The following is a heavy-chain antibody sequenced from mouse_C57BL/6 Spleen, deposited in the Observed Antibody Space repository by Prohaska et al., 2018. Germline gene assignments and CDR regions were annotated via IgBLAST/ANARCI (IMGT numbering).Heavy chain of an antibody. J-gene: IGHJ1*03. CDR2: IDPSDSET. V-gene: IGHV1-52*01. Sequence: QVQLQQPGAELVRPGSSVKLSCKASGYTFTSYWMHWVKQRPIQGLEWIGNIDPSDSETHYNQKFKDKATLTVDKSSSTAYMQFSSRTSEDSAVYYCASYYGNYWYFDVWGTGTTVTVSS. CDR3: ASYYGNYWYFDV. CDR1: GYTFTSYW. D-gene: IGHD2-1*01.